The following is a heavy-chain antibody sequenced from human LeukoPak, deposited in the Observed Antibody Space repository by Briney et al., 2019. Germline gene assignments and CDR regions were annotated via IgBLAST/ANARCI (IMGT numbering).Heavy chain of an antibody. Sequence: HSQTLSLTCAVSGDSVSSKNGAWNWIRQSPSRGLEWLGRTYYRSKWYNDYAESMEGRMTISQGTSKNQYSLHLNSVTPDDTAVYYCARGLGTTGWHTFDYWGQGTLVTVSS. J-gene: IGHJ4*02. V-gene: IGHV6-1*01. CDR2: TYYRSKWYN. D-gene: IGHD6-19*01. CDR3: ARGLGTTGWHTFDY. CDR1: GDSVSSKNGA.